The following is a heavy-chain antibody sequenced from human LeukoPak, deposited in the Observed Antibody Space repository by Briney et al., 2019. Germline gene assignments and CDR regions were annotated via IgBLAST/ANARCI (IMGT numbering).Heavy chain of an antibody. Sequence: ASVKVSCKPSGYTFTAYWIRWMRQAPGQGLAWMGWINPDSGGTDFAQKFQGRVTMTRDTSISTVYMELSSLRSDDAAVYYCARGPATGAFDYWGQGTLVTVSS. V-gene: IGHV1-2*02. D-gene: IGHD7-27*01. CDR3: ARGPATGAFDY. CDR1: GYTFTAYW. J-gene: IGHJ4*02. CDR2: INPDSGGT.